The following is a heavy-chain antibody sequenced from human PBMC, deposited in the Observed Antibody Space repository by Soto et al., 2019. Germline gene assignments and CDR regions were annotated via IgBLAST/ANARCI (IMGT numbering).Heavy chain of an antibody. CDR1: GGSFSGYY. V-gene: IGHV4-34*01. Sequence: QVQLQQWGAGLLKPSETLSLTCAVYGGSFSGYYWSWIRQPPGKGLEWIGEINHSGSTNYNPSLKSRVTISVDTSKNQLSLKLSSVSAADTAVYCCARASRDVRTNWHFWGQGTLVAVSS. CDR3: ARASRDVRTNWHF. D-gene: IGHD2-2*01. J-gene: IGHJ4*02. CDR2: INHSGST.